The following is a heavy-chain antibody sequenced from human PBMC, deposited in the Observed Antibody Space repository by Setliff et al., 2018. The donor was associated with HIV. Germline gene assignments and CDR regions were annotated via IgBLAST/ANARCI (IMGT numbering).Heavy chain of an antibody. V-gene: IGHV4-39*01. J-gene: IGHJ3*02. CDR3: ARGLESGFNSGTDGFDI. Sequence: SETLSLTCTVSNASINNSDHYWGWVRQPPGKGLEWIGYIYSIGNTYYNTSLKSRVSISVDSSKNQFSLRLHSVTAADTALYYCARGLESGFNSGTDGFDIWGRGTLVTVSS. CDR1: NASINNSDHY. CDR2: IYSIGNT. D-gene: IGHD3-10*01.